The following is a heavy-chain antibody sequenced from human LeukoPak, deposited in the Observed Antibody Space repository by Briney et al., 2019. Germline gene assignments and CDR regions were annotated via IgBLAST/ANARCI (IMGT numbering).Heavy chain of an antibody. Sequence: ASEKVSCKASRYTFTGYYMHWVSQAAGQGLECMGWINPNSGGTIYAPTFQGRVTMTRDTYISPASMDLSRLRSDDPAIFLCARDGGLYSSSWYRGKGYYYMDVWSKGTTVTVS. CDR1: RYTFTGYY. D-gene: IGHD6-13*01. J-gene: IGHJ6*03. V-gene: IGHV1-2*02. CDR2: INPNSGGT. CDR3: ARDGGLYSSSWYRGKGYYYMDV.